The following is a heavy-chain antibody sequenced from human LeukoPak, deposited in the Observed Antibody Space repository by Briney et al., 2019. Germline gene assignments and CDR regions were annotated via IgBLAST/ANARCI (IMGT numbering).Heavy chain of an antibody. J-gene: IGHJ4*02. CDR1: GFTFNNYG. CDR2: ISYDGSNK. D-gene: IGHD4-17*01. CDR3: AKGPPYGDYVSLDY. Sequence: PGRSLRLSCAASGFTFNNYGMHWVRQAPGKGLEWVAVISYDGSNKYYADSVKGRFTISRDNSKNTLYLQMNSLRPEDTAVYYCAKGPPYGDYVSLDYWGQGTLVTVSS. V-gene: IGHV3-30*18.